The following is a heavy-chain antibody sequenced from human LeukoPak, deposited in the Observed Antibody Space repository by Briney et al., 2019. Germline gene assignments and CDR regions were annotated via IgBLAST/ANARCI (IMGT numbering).Heavy chain of an antibody. CDR2: LRDGGKTA. D-gene: IGHD7-27*01. CDR3: ARDDAWAFDC. V-gene: IGHV3-48*02. J-gene: IGHJ4*02. Sequence: GGSLRLSCAASGFIFTDYSRNWVRQAPGKGLEWISNLRDGGKTALYADSVKGRFIVSGDNSKNSLYLQINSLRDEDTAVYFCARDDAWAFDCWGQGTLVTVAP. CDR1: GFIFTDYS.